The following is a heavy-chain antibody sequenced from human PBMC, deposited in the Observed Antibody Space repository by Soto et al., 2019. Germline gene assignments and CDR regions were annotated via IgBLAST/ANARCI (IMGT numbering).Heavy chain of an antibody. V-gene: IGHV3-15*01. CDR2: IKSTAYGGTT. J-gene: IGHJ4*02. CDR1: NFTFSYAW. Sequence: LRLSCAASNFTFSYAWMSWVRQAPGKGLEWVGRIKSTAYGGTTDYAAPVKGRVTISRDDSKNTLYLQMNSLRTEDTARYYCTTDDTSGYYFHYWGQGTLVTVSS. CDR3: TTDDTSGYYFHY. D-gene: IGHD3-22*01.